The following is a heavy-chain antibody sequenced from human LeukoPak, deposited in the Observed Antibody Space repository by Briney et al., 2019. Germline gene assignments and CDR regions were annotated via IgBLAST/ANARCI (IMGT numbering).Heavy chain of an antibody. CDR3: ARGSHFRTTVTTRDFDY. Sequence: ASVKVSCKASGYTFTGYYMHWVRQAPGQGLEWMGWINPNSGGTNYAQKFQGRVTMTRDTSISTAYMELSRLRSGDTAVYYCARGSHFRTTVTTRDFDYWGQGTLVTVSS. V-gene: IGHV1-2*02. D-gene: IGHD4-11*01. CDR2: INPNSGGT. J-gene: IGHJ4*02. CDR1: GYTFTGYY.